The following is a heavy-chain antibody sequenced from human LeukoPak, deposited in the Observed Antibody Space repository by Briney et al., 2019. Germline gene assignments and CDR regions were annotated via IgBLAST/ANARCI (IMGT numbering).Heavy chain of an antibody. V-gene: IGHV3-23*01. CDR2: ISDSGGGT. CDR1: GFTFSNYA. J-gene: IGHJ4*02. Sequence: TGGSLRLSCAASGFTFSNYAINWVRQAPGKGLEWVSTISDSGGGTYYADSVKGRFTISRDNSKNTLYLQMNSLRAEDTAIYYCAKLDGSGSYVDYWGQGTLVTVSS. D-gene: IGHD3-10*01. CDR3: AKLDGSGSYVDY.